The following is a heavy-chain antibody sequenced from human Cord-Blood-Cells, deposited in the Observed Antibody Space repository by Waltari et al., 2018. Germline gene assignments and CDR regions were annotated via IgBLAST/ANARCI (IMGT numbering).Heavy chain of an antibody. D-gene: IGHD1-1*01. V-gene: IGHV4-34*01. CDR1: GGSFSGYY. J-gene: IGHJ4*02. Sequence: QVQLQQWGAGLLKPSETLSLTCAVYGGSFSGYYWSWIRQPPGKGLEWIGESNHSGSTNYNPSLKSRGTISGDTTTNQFSLKLSSLNAADTAVYYCARWSTTGTTDYFDYRGQGTLVTGSS. CDR3: ARWSTTGTTDYFDY. CDR2: SNHSGST.